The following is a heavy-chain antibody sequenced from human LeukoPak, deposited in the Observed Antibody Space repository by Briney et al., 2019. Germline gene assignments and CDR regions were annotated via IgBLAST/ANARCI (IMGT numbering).Heavy chain of an antibody. CDR1: GFTFSDYY. V-gene: IGHV3-11*01. CDR2: MSSRGYPT. J-gene: IGHJ4*02. D-gene: IGHD1-1*01. CDR3: ARVGIALTGPFDY. Sequence: GGSLRLSCLASGFTFSDYYMSWVRQAPGKGLEWISYMSSRGYPTYYAESVKGRFTISRDNAKNTLYLQMHNLRTDDTAVYFCARVGIALTGPFDYWGLGTLVAVSS.